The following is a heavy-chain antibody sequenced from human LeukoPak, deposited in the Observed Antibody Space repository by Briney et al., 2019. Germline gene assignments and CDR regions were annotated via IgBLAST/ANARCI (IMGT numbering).Heavy chain of an antibody. CDR2: ISYDGSNK. J-gene: IGHJ4*02. V-gene: IGHV3-30*18. Sequence: GGSLRLSCEGSGFTFSSYGMHWVRQAPGKGLEWVAVISYDGSNKYYADSVKGRFTISRDNSKNTLYLQMNSLRAEDTAVYYCAKARWFGEEVELDYWGQGTLVTVSS. D-gene: IGHD3-10*01. CDR3: AKARWFGEEVELDY. CDR1: GFTFSSYG.